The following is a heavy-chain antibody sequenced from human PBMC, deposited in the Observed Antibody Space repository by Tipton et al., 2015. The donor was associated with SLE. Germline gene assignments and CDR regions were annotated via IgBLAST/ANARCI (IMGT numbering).Heavy chain of an antibody. D-gene: IGHD2-2*01. CDR2: ISGGGGSA. CDR3: AREVVPANFDY. V-gene: IGHV3-23*01. J-gene: IGHJ4*02. Sequence: SLRLSCAASGFTFSSSAMNWVRQAPGKGLEWVSAISGGGGSAYYADSVKGRFTISRDNSKSTLYLQMNSLRAEDTAVYFCAREVVPANFDYWGQGTLLTVSS. CDR1: GFTFSSSA.